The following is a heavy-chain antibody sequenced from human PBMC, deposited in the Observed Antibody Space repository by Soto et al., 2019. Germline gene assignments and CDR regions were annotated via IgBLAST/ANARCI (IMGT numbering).Heavy chain of an antibody. Sequence: QVQLRESGPGLVKPSETLSLTCTVSGGSVSSGSYYWSWIRQPPGKGLEWIGYIYYSGSTNYNPSLKSRVTISVETSKNQFSLKLSSVTAADTAVYYCARGRAGLHYFDYWGQGTLVTVSS. CDR2: IYYSGST. CDR3: ARGRAGLHYFDY. CDR1: GGSVSSGSYY. V-gene: IGHV4-61*01. J-gene: IGHJ4*02. D-gene: IGHD5-12*01.